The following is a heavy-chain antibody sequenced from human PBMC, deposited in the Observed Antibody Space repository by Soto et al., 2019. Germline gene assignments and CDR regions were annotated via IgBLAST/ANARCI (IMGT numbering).Heavy chain of an antibody. CDR1: GGPFSGYY. Sequence: SETLSLTCAVYGGPFSGYYWSWIRQPPGKGLEWIGEINHSGSTNYNPSLKSRVTISVDTSKNQFSLKLSSVTAADTAVYYCARGRYCSGGSCYRGLDWFDPWGQGTLVTVSS. D-gene: IGHD2-15*01. J-gene: IGHJ5*02. CDR2: INHSGST. V-gene: IGHV4-34*01. CDR3: ARGRYCSGGSCYRGLDWFDP.